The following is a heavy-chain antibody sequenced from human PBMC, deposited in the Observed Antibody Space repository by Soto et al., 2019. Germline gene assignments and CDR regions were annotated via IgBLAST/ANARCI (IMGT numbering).Heavy chain of an antibody. J-gene: IGHJ3*02. D-gene: IGHD7-27*01. V-gene: IGHV3-15*01. CDR3: ATSTGDFTFDAFDI. CDR1: GFTFSNDW. Sequence: GGSLRLSCAASGFTFSNDWMNWVRQAPGKGLEWVGRIKSKTDDGTTDYAATVKGRFTISREDSKNTLYLQMNSLKTEDTAVYYCATSTGDFTFDAFDIWGQGTMVTVSS. CDR2: IKSKTDDGTT.